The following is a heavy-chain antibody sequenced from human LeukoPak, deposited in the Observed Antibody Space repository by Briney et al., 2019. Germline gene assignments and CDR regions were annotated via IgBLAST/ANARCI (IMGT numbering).Heavy chain of an antibody. D-gene: IGHD4-17*01. V-gene: IGHV3-30*18. CDR2: ISYDANNK. CDR1: GFIFNNYA. CDR3: AKPFGDYRTGCIDY. J-gene: IGHJ4*02. Sequence: AGSLSLSSAASGFIFNNYAMHCVRQAPGKGLEWVAVISYDANNKYYADSVTGRFTVSRDNSKNTLYLQMNSLRSEDTAVYFCAKPFGDYRTGCIDYWGQGTLV.